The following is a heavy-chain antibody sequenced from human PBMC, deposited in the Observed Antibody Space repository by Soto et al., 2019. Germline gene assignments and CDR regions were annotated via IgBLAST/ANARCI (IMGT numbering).Heavy chain of an antibody. J-gene: IGHJ6*02. Sequence: GASVKVSCKASGYTFTSYAMHWVRQAPGQRLEWKGWINAGNGNTKYSQKFQGRVTITRDTSASTAYMELSSLRSEDTAVYYCGSEYCSSTSCYGMDVWGQGTTVTVSS. CDR3: GSEYCSSTSCYGMDV. D-gene: IGHD2-2*01. CDR2: INAGNGNT. V-gene: IGHV1-3*01. CDR1: GYTFTSYA.